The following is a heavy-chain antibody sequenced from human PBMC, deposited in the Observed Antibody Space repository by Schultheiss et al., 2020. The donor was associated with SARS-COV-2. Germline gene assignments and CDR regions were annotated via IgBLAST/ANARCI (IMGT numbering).Heavy chain of an antibody. J-gene: IGHJ4*02. CDR3: ARPTGAARNYYFDY. D-gene: IGHD1-14*01. Sequence: SETLSLTCTVSGGSISSGSYYWSWIRQPAGKGLEWIGEINHSGSTNYNPSLKSRVTISVDTSKNQFSLKLSSVTAADTAVYYCARPTGAARNYYFDYWGQGTLVTVSS. CDR1: GGSISSGSYY. CDR2: INHSGST. V-gene: IGHV4-61*10.